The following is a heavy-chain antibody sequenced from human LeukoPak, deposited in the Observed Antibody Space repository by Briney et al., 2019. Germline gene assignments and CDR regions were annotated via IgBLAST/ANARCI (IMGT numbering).Heavy chain of an antibody. J-gene: IGHJ4*02. V-gene: IGHV3-30*01. CDR2: ISYDGSNK. CDR3: AREGDGYNYSPADY. Sequence: GGSLRLSCAASGFTFSSYAMHRVRQAPGKGLEWVAVISYDGSNKYYADSVKGRFTISRDNSKNTLYLQMNSLRAEDTAVYYCAREGDGYNYSPADYWGQGTLVTVSS. CDR1: GFTFSSYA. D-gene: IGHD5-24*01.